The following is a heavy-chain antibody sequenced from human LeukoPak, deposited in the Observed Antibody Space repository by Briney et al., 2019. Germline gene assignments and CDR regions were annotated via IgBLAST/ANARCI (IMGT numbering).Heavy chain of an antibody. J-gene: IGHJ3*02. CDR1: GFTFSSYA. CDR2: ISYDGSNK. V-gene: IGHV3-30*04. Sequence: GGSLRLSCAASGFTFSSYAMHWVRQAPGKGLEWVAVISYDGSNKYYADSVKGRFTISRDNSKNTLYLQMNSLRAEDTAVYYCARARQWLDAFDIWGQGTMVTVSS. D-gene: IGHD6-19*01. CDR3: ARARQWLDAFDI.